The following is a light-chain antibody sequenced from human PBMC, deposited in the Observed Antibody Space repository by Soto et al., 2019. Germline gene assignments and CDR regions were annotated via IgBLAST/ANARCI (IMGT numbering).Light chain of an antibody. J-gene: IGKJ1*01. Sequence: DIQMTQSPSSVSASVGDRVTITCRASQGISSSLAWYQQKPGKAPKLLIYSASSLESGVPSRFSGSGSGTDFTRTIDSLQPEDFATYYCQQGNSFPWTFGQGNKVEIK. CDR1: QGISSS. V-gene: IGKV1-12*01. CDR3: QQGNSFPWT. CDR2: SAS.